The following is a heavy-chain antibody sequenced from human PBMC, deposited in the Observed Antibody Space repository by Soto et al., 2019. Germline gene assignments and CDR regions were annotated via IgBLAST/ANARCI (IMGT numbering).Heavy chain of an antibody. CDR1: GFAFNIYA. J-gene: IGHJ4*02. D-gene: IGHD3-10*01. V-gene: IGHV3-23*01. Sequence: EVQLLESGGGLVQPGGSLRVSCAASGFAFNIYAMSWVRQAPGKGLEWVSVISGSADSTNYADSVKGRITISRDNSKNTVYLQMNSLRVEDTAVYYCAKDRNHYGSGSYFDYWGQGTLVTVSS. CDR3: AKDRNHYGSGSYFDY. CDR2: ISGSADST.